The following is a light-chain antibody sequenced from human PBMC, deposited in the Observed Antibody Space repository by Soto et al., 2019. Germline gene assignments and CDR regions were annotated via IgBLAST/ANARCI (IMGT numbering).Light chain of an antibody. CDR1: SSNIGANP. Sequence: QLVLTQPPSASGTPGQRVTISCSGSSSNIGANPINWYQQLPGTAPKLLIYNNDQRPSGVPDRFSASKSGTSASLAISGLQSADEADYYCEAWDDSLYGAVLGGGTKLTVL. V-gene: IGLV1-44*01. CDR3: EAWDDSLYGAV. CDR2: NND. J-gene: IGLJ2*01.